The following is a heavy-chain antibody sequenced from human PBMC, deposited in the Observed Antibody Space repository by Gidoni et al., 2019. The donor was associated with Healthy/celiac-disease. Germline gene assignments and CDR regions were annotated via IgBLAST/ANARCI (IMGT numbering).Heavy chain of an antibody. D-gene: IGHD6-13*01. J-gene: IGHJ4*02. V-gene: IGHV3-9*01. CDR2: ISWNSGSI. CDR3: AKDGGQQQPFDY. CDR1: GFTFDDYA. Sequence: EVQLVESGGGLVQPGRSLRLLCAPSGFTFDDYAMHWVRQAPGKGLEWVSGISWNSGSIGYADSVKGRFTISRDNAKISLYLQMNSLRAEDTALYYCAKDGGQQQPFDYWGQGTLVTVSS.